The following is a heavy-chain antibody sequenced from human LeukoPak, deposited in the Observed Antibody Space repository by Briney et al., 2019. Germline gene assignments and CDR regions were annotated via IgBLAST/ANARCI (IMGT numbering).Heavy chain of an antibody. J-gene: IGHJ3*02. CDR2: ISSSTSHT. D-gene: IGHD2-8*01. CDR3: ARDVSSSTRAFDI. CDR1: GFTLSTYE. V-gene: IGHV3-48*03. Sequence: GGSLRLSCAASGFTLSTYEMTLVRQAPGKGLEWVSFISSSTSHTFYADFVKGRFTIFRDTAKNSLYLQMNNLRGEDTAVYYCARDVSSSTRAFDIWGQGTMVAVS.